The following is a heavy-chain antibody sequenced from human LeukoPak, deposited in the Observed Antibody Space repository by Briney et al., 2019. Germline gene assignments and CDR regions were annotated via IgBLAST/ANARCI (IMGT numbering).Heavy chain of an antibody. Sequence: GGSLRLSCAASGFTFSSYSMNWVRQAPGKGLEWVSYISSSSSTIYYADSVKGRFTISRDNAKNSLYLQMNSLRAEDTAVYYCAKEWSEVGYYYYYYYMDVWGKGTTVTVSS. CDR1: GFTFSSYS. D-gene: IGHD1-26*01. CDR3: AKEWSEVGYYYYYYYMDV. CDR2: ISSSSSTI. J-gene: IGHJ6*03. V-gene: IGHV3-48*01.